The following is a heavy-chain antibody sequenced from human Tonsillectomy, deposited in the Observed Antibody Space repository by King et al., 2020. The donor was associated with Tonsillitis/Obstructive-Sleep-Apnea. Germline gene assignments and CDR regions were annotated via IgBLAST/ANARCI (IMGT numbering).Heavy chain of an antibody. V-gene: IGHV3-66*01. Sequence: VQLVESGGGLVQPGGSLRLSCAASGFTVSSNYMTWVRQAPGKGLEWVSVIYSGGTTYYADSVKGRFTISRDNSKNTVYLQMTSLRAEDTAVYYCARYTVTFDYWGQGTLVSVSS. CDR1: GFTVSSNY. CDR3: ARYTVTFDY. J-gene: IGHJ4*02. D-gene: IGHD4-17*01. CDR2: IYSGGTT.